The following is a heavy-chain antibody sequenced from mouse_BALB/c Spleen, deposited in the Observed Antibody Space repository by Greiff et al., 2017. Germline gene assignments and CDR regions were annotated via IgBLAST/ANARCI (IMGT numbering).Heavy chain of an antibody. CDR2: ISSGSSTI. D-gene: IGHD2-2*01. CDR3: ASVYGYDGGFAY. J-gene: IGHJ3*01. V-gene: IGHV5-17*02. Sequence: EVQRVESGGGLVQPGGSRKLSCAASGFTFSSFGMHWVRQAPEKGLEWVAYISSGSSTIYYADTVKGRFTISRDNPKNTLFLQMTSLRSEDTAMYYCASVYGYDGGFAYWGQGTLVTVSA. CDR1: GFTFSSFG.